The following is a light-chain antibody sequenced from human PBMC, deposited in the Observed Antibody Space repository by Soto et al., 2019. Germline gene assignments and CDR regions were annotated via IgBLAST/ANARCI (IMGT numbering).Light chain of an antibody. V-gene: IGLV2-14*01. CDR1: SSDVGGYNY. J-gene: IGLJ1*01. CDR2: EVS. CDR3: SSYTSSSTLYV. Sequence: QSVLTQPASVSGSPGQSITISCTGTSSDVGGYNYVSWYQQHPGKAPKFMIYEVSNRPSGVSNRFSGSKSGNTASLTISGLQAKDEADYYCSSYTSSSTLYVFGTGTKVTVL.